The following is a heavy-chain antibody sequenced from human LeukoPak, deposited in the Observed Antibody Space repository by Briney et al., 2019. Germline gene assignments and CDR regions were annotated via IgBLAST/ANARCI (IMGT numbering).Heavy chain of an antibody. V-gene: IGHV4-34*01. CDR1: GGSFSGYY. CDR2: INHSGST. J-gene: IGHJ4*02. Sequence: SETLSLTCAVYGGSFSGYYWSWIRQPPGKGLEWIGEINHSGSTNFNPSLKSRVTISVDTSKNQFSLKLSSVTAADTAVYYCSESGYSYGFKGYFDYWGQGTLVTVSS. CDR3: SESGYSYGFKGYFDY. D-gene: IGHD5-18*01.